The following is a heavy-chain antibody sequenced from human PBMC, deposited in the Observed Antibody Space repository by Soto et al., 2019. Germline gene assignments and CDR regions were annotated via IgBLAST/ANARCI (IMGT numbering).Heavy chain of an antibody. CDR2: IIPIFGTA. V-gene: IGHV1-69*12. D-gene: IGHD3-22*01. CDR3: ARDQYDSSGYQGWDY. Sequence: QVQLVQSGAEVKKPGSSVKVSCKASGGTFGSYAISWVRRAPGQGLEWMGGIIPIFGTANYAQKFQGRVTITADESTSTAYMELSSLRSEDTAVYYCARDQYDSSGYQGWDYWGQGTLVTVSS. CDR1: GGTFGSYA. J-gene: IGHJ4*02.